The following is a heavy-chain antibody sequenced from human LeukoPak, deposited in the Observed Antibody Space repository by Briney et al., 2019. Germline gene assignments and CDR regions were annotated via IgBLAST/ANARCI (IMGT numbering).Heavy chain of an antibody. V-gene: IGHV4-4*07. CDR2: IYASGRC. CDR1: GDSISNYY. CDR3: ARCLNTYYYDNSGYSPEHYYMDV. D-gene: IGHD3-22*01. Sequence: SETLSLTCTVSGDSISNYYWSWVQQPAGKGLEWIGRIYASGRCNYNPSLKSRITMSVDTSKNQFSLKLSSVTAADTAVYYCARCLNTYYYDNSGYSPEHYYMDVWGKGTTVIVSS. J-gene: IGHJ6*03.